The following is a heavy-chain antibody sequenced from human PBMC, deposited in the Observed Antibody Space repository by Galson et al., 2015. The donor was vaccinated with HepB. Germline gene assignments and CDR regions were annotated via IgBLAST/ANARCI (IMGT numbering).Heavy chain of an antibody. D-gene: IGHD1-26*01. J-gene: IGHJ6*02. CDR3: AREHTLEWELPPYYYYGMDV. V-gene: IGHV1-2*06. CDR2: INPNSGGT. CDR1: GYTFTGYY. Sequence: SVKVSCKASGYTFTGYYMHWVRQAPGQGLEWMGRINPNSGGTNYAQKFQGRVTMTRDTSISTAYMELSRLRSDDTAVYYCAREHTLEWELPPYYYYGMDVWGQGTTVTVSS.